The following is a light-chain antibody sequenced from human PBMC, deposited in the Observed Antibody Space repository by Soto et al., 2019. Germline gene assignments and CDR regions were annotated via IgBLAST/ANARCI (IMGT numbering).Light chain of an antibody. CDR2: GAS. CDR1: QSVSSSY. Sequence: EIVLTQSPGTLSLSPGERATLSCRASQSVSSSYLAWYQQKPGQAPRLLIYGASSRATGISDRFSGSGSGTDFTLTINRLEPEDFAVYYCQQYGISPTFTFGQGTKLEIK. J-gene: IGKJ2*01. V-gene: IGKV3-20*01. CDR3: QQYGISPTFT.